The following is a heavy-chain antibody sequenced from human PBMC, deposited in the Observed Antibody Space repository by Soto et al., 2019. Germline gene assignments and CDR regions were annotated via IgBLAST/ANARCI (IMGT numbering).Heavy chain of an antibody. V-gene: IGHV4-34*01. CDR3: ARVPFGYQLVPYWYFDL. J-gene: IGHJ2*01. CDR1: GGSFSGYY. CDR2: INHSGST. D-gene: IGHD2-2*01. Sequence: SETLSLTCAVYGGSFSGYYWSWIRQPPGKGLEWIGEINHSGSTNYNPSLKSRVTISVDTSKNQFSLKLSSVTAADTAVYYCARVPFGYQLVPYWYFDLWGRGTLVTVSS.